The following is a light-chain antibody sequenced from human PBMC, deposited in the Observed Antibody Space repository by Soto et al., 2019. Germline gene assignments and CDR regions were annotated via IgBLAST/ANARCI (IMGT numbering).Light chain of an antibody. CDR3: GSYTSTSTLGVV. CDR1: RSDVGGYNF. V-gene: IGLV2-14*03. Sequence: QSALTQPASVSGSPGQSITISCTGTRSDVGGYNFVSWYQHHPGKAPKLMIYDVSNRPSGVSNRFSGSKSGNTASLTISGLQAEDEADYYCGSYTSTSTLGVVFGGGTKVTVL. J-gene: IGLJ2*01. CDR2: DVS.